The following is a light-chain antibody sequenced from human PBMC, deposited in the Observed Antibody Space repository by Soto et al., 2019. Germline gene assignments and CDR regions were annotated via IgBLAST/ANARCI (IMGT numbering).Light chain of an antibody. V-gene: IGKV3-20*01. CDR2: GAS. Sequence: EIVDKQGPGTLSKYTGERATLSCSAPKTVGSSYLAWYQQKPGQAPRLLIYGASSRATGIPDRFSGSGSGTDFTLTISRLQPEDFATYYCQQYRAYCTFGQGTKVDIK. CDR1: KTVGSSY. J-gene: IGKJ1*01. CDR3: QQYRAYCT.